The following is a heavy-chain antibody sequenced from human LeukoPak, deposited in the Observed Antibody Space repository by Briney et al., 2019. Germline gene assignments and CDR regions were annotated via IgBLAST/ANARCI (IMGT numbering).Heavy chain of an antibody. CDR2: IIPIFGIA. J-gene: IGHJ5*02. V-gene: IGHV1-69*04. D-gene: IGHD3-22*01. CDR1: GATFSSYA. Sequence: SVTLFCKPSGATFSSYAISWVRYAPGQGLQPTGRIIPIFGIANYAQEFQGRVTITADKSTSTAYMELSSLRSEDTAVYYCARRFYDSSGETWGQGTLVTVSS. CDR3: ARRFYDSSGET.